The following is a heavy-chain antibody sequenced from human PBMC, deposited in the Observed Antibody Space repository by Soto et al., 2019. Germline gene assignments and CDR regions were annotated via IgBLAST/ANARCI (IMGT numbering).Heavy chain of an antibody. CDR2: IKEDGSKK. CDR3: ARDDYYDTSGYLALFDY. CDR1: GFAFSIYW. V-gene: IGHV3-7*01. Sequence: PGGSLRLSCAASGFAFSIYWMMWVRQAPGKGLEWVANIKEDGSKKYHVESVKGRFTISRDNAKNSLYLQMNSLRDEDTVVYYCARDDYYDTSGYLALFDYWGQGTLVTVSS. D-gene: IGHD3-22*01. J-gene: IGHJ4*02.